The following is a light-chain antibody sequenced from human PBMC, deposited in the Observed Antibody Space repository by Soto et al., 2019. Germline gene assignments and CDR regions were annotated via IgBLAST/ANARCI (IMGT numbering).Light chain of an antibody. CDR1: KLGDKY. CDR2: QDT. J-gene: IGLJ2*01. V-gene: IGLV3-1*01. Sequence: SYELTQPPSVSVSPGHTASITCSGDKLGDKYVCWYQQRPGQSPVLVIYQDTLRPSGVPERFSGSNSGNTATLTISGTQPMDEADYYCQAWDSSTSVVFGGGTQLTVL. CDR3: QAWDSSTSVV.